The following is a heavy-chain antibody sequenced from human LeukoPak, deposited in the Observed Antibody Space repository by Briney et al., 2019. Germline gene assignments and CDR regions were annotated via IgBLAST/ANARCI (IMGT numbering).Heavy chain of an antibody. CDR3: ARDRMDDYYDSSGLDY. V-gene: IGHV3-23*01. CDR2: ISGSGGST. D-gene: IGHD3-22*01. Sequence: GGSLRFSCAASGFTFSSYAMSWVRQAPGKGLEWVSAISGSGGSTYYADSVKGRFTISRDNSKNTLYLQMNSLRAEDTAVYYCARDRMDDYYDSSGLDYWGQGTLVTVSS. CDR1: GFTFSSYA. J-gene: IGHJ4*02.